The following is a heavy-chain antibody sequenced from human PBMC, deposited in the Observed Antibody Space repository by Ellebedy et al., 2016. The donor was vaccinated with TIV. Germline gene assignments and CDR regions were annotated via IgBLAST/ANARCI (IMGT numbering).Heavy chain of an antibody. CDR2: IYPGDSDT. CDR1: GYSFTSYW. CDR3: ARPSGGPLGDYYYGMDV. V-gene: IGHV5-51*01. D-gene: IGHD2-15*01. J-gene: IGHJ6*02. Sequence: GESLKISCKGSGYSFTSYWIGWVRQLPGKGLEWMGIIYPGDSDTRYSPSFQGQVTISADKSISTAYLQWSSLKASDTAMYYCARPSGGPLGDYYYGMDVWGQGTTVTVSS.